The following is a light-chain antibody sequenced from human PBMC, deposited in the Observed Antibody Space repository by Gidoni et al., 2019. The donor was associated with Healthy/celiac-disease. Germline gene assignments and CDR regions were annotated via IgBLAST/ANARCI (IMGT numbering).Light chain of an antibody. CDR1: SLRSYY. CDR2: GKN. Sequence: SSELTQDPAVSVGLGQTVRITCQGDSLRSYYPSVYQQKPGQAPVLVIYGKNNRPSGIPDRFSGSSSGNTASLTITGAQAEDEADYYCNSRDSSGNPSFGGGTKLTVL. V-gene: IGLV3-19*01. CDR3: NSRDSSGNPS. J-gene: IGLJ2*01.